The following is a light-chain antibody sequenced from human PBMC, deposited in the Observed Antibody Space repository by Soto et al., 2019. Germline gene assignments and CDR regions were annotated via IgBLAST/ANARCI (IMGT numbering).Light chain of an antibody. Sequence: DIQMTQSPSTLSASVGDRVTITCRASQSISTWLAWYQQKPWKAPKLLIYDASSLESGVPSRFSGSGSGTEFTLTISSLQPDDFATYYCQQYNSYGTFGQGTKVEIK. CDR1: QSISTW. CDR2: DAS. V-gene: IGKV1-5*01. CDR3: QQYNSYGT. J-gene: IGKJ1*01.